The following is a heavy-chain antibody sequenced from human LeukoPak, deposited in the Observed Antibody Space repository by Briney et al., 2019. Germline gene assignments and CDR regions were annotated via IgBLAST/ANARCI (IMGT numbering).Heavy chain of an antibody. V-gene: IGHV4-34*01. J-gene: IGHJ4*02. CDR3: ARLGVEMATTLDY. CDR2: INHCGST. Sequence: SETLSLTCAVYGGSFSGYYWSWIRQPPGKGLEWIGEINHCGSTNYNPSLKSRVTISVDTSKNQFSLKLSSVTAADTAVYYCARLGVEMATTLDYWGQGTLVTVSS. D-gene: IGHD5-24*01. CDR1: GGSFSGYY.